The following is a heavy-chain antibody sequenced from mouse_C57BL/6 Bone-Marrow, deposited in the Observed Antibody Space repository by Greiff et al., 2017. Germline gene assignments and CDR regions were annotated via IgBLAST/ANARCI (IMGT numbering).Heavy chain of an antibody. V-gene: IGHV5-16*01. CDR2: INYDGSST. CDR1: GFTFSDYY. D-gene: IGHD2-4*01. J-gene: IGHJ3*01. Sequence: EVNVVESEGGLVQPGSSMKLSCTASGFTFSDYYMAWVRQVPEKGLEWVANINYDGSSTYYLDSLKSRFIISRDNAKNILYLQMSSLKSEDTVTYYCARDRSYYDYDIFAYWGQGTLVTVSA. CDR3: ARDRSYYDYDIFAY.